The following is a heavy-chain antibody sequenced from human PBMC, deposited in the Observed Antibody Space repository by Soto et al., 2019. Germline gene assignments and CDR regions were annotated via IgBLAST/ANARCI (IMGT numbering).Heavy chain of an antibody. CDR1: GFTLSDYA. CDR3: ARDCARTSCSVWKL. CDR2: ITGSSEIT. V-gene: IGHV3-23*01. Sequence: EAQLLESGGDLVQPGGSLRLSCAASGFTLSDYAMTWVRQAPGKGLEWVSGITGSSEITYYADSVKGRFTISRDNSKNTVSLQMKGLRAEDSAIYYCARDCARTSCSVWKLWGQGTLVTVSP. D-gene: IGHD2-2*01. J-gene: IGHJ4*02.